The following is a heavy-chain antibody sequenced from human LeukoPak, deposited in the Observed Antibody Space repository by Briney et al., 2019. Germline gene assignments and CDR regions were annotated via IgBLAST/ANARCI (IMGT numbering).Heavy chain of an antibody. D-gene: IGHD5-24*01. CDR2: IYYSGRT. CDR3: AGGPVGDGYNFGVDY. V-gene: IGHV4-30-4*01. Sequence: SETLSLTCTVSGGSISSGDYYWSWIRQPPGKGLEWIGYIYYSGRTSYNPSLKSRVTISVDTSKNQFSLKLSSVTAADTAVYYCAGGPVGDGYNFGVDYWGQGTLVTVSS. CDR1: GGSISSGDYY. J-gene: IGHJ4*02.